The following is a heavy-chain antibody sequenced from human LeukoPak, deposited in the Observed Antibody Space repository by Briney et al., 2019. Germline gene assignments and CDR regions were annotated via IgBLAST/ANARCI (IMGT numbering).Heavy chain of an antibody. D-gene: IGHD6-13*01. CDR1: GYTFRLYW. Sequence: GGSLRLSCAASGYTFRLYWMHWVRQAPGKGLVWVSRINSDQTNTTYADSVKGRFTISRDNAKKALYLQMNSLRAEDTAVYYCAKYSTESYWGQGTLVTVSS. CDR3: AKYSTESY. J-gene: IGHJ4*02. V-gene: IGHV3-74*01. CDR2: INSDQTNT.